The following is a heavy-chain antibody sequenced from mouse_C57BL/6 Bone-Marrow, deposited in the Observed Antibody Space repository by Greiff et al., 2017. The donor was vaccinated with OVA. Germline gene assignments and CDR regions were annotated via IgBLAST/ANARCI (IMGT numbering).Heavy chain of an antibody. CDR1: GYAFSSSW. CDR2: IYPGDGDT. Sequence: QVQLKQSGPELVKPGASVKISCKASGYAFSSSWMNWVKQRPGKGLEWIGRIYPGDGDTNYNGKFKGKATLTADKSSSTAYMQLSSLTSEDSAVYFCASPYDYDRGFDYWGQGTTLTVSS. V-gene: IGHV1-82*01. CDR3: ASPYDYDRGFDY. D-gene: IGHD2-4*01. J-gene: IGHJ2*01.